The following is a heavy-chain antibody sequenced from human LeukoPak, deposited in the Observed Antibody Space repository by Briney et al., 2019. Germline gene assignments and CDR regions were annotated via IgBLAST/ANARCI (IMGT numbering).Heavy chain of an antibody. V-gene: IGHV3-21*01. J-gene: IGHJ3*02. Sequence: PGGSLRLSCAASGFTFSAYSMNWVRQAPGKGLEWVSSIGTSSSHIHYADSLKGRFTISRDNAKNSLYLQMNSLRAEDTAVYYCARGWVTVPFDIWGQGTLVAVSS. D-gene: IGHD2-21*02. CDR3: ARGWVTVPFDI. CDR2: IGTSSSHI. CDR1: GFTFSAYS.